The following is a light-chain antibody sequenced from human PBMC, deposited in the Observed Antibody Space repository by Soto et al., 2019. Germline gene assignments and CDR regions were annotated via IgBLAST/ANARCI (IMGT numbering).Light chain of an antibody. V-gene: IGKV1-27*01. CDR1: QDVSNY. J-gene: IGKJ3*01. CDR2: DAS. Sequence: DIPMTQSPSSLSATVGDRVTITCRASQDVSNYLAWNQQKPGQVPTLLIYDASTVQPGVPARFSGSGSGTDFTLTISSLQPEDVATYYCLKYNGAHPETFGPGTKVAIK. CDR3: LKYNGAHPET.